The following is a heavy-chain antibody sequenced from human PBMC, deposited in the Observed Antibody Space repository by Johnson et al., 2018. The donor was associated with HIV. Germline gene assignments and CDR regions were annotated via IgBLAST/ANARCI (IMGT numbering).Heavy chain of an antibody. V-gene: IGHV3-11*04. CDR3: ARVRYSSGWPIYAFDI. CDR2: ISTSGGGI. Sequence: QVQVVESGGSLLKPGGSMRLSCAASGFTFTDYYMTWIRQAPGKGLEWVSHISTSGGGIYYADSVKGRFTISRDNARNSLYLQMNSLRAEDTAVYYCARVRYSSGWPIYAFDIWGQGTVVIVS. J-gene: IGHJ3*02. D-gene: IGHD6-19*01. CDR1: GFTFTDYY.